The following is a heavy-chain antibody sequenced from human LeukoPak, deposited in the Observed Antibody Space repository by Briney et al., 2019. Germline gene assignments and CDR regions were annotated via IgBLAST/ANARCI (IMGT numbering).Heavy chain of an antibody. Sequence: ASVTVSCKASGYTFTDFYIHWVRQAPGQGLQWMGWIHPNTGDAAYAQKFQGRVTITRDRSISTVHMDLGSLTSDDTALYYCARGDAIAGGTTDFAFDFWGQGTTVTVSS. CDR3: ARGDAIAGGTTDFAFDF. D-gene: IGHD1-26*01. V-gene: IGHV1-2*02. CDR2: IHPNTGDA. CDR1: GYTFTDFY. J-gene: IGHJ3*01.